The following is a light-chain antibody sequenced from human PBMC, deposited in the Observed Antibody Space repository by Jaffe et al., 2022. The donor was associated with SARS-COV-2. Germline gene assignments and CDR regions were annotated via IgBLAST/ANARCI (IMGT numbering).Light chain of an antibody. V-gene: IGKV1-8*01. CDR3: QQYYDYPRT. CDR1: QSLSSY. CDR2: AAS. Sequence: AIRMTQSPSSFSASTGDRVTITCRANQSLSSYLAWYQQKPGKAPKLLIYAASTLQSGVPSRFSGSGSGTDFTLSISCLQSEDFATYYCQQYYDYPRTFGQGTRVEIK. J-gene: IGKJ1*01.